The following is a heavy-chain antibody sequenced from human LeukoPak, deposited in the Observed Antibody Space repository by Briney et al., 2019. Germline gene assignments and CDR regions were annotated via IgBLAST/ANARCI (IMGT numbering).Heavy chain of an antibody. CDR3: ARGHILTDEEEAYYFDY. CDR1: GGSISSYY. V-gene: IGHV4-4*07. CDR2: IYASGNT. Sequence: SETLSLTCTVSGGSISSYYWSWVRQPAGKGLEWIGRIYASGNTNYNPSLKGRVTMTVDTSKNQFSLKLSSVTAADTAVYYCARGHILTDEEEAYYFDYWGQGTLVTVSS. J-gene: IGHJ4*02. D-gene: IGHD3-9*01.